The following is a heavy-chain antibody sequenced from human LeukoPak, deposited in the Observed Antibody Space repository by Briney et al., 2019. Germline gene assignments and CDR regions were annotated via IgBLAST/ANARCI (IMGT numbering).Heavy chain of an antibody. Sequence: GASVKVSCKASGYTFTSYGISWVRQAPGQGPEWMGWISAYNGNTNYAQKLQGRVTMTTDTSTSTAYMELRSLRSDDTAVYYCARDPSYSAISVYFDYWGQGTLVTVSS. CDR1: GYTFTSYG. V-gene: IGHV1-18*01. CDR3: ARDPSYSAISVYFDY. D-gene: IGHD4-11*01. J-gene: IGHJ4*02. CDR2: ISAYNGNT.